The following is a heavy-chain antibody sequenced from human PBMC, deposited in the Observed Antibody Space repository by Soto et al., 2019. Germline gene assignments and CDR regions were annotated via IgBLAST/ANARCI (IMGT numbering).Heavy chain of an antibody. Sequence: GSLRLSCTASGFTFSSYSMNWVRQAPGKGLEWVSSISSSSSTIYYADSVKGRFTISRDNAKNSLYLQMNSLRDEDTAVYYCAREISVAGGHFDYWGQGTLVTVPS. CDR3: AREISVAGGHFDY. J-gene: IGHJ4*02. D-gene: IGHD6-19*01. V-gene: IGHV3-48*02. CDR1: GFTFSSYS. CDR2: ISSSSSTI.